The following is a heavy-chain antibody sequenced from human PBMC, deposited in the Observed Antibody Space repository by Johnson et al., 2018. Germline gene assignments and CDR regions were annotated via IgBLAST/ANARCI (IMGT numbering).Heavy chain of an antibody. CDR1: GFTFSSYS. V-gene: IGHV3-21*01. Sequence: VQLVESGGGLVKPGGSLRLSCAASGFTFSSYSMNWVRQAPGKGLEWVSSISSSSTYIYYKDSVNGRFAISRDNAQNSLYLQMNSLRAEDTAVYYCGKGRYCSAGSCLNWFDPWGQGTLVTVSS. CDR2: ISSSSTYI. CDR3: GKGRYCSAGSCLNWFDP. D-gene: IGHD2-15*01. J-gene: IGHJ5*02.